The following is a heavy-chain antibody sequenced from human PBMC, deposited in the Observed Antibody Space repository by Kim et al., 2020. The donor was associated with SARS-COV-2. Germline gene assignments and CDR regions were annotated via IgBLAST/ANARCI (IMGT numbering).Heavy chain of an antibody. Sequence: AQKLQGRVTMTTDTSTSTAYMELRSLRSDDTAVYYCAREMSSGYYPNFDYWGQGTLVTVSS. J-gene: IGHJ4*02. D-gene: IGHD3-22*01. V-gene: IGHV1-18*01. CDR3: AREMSSGYYPNFDY.